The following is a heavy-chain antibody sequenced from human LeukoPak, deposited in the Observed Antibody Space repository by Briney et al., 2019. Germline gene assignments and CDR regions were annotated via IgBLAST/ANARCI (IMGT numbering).Heavy chain of an antibody. Sequence: GGSLRLSCAASGFTFSSDWLSWVRQAPGKGLEWVANIKHHGSEKYYMDSVKGRFTISRDNAKNSLYLQMNSLRAEDTAVYYCARDSSILGVFWGQGTLVTVS. D-gene: IGHD3-3*01. CDR2: IKHHGSEK. V-gene: IGHV3-7*01. CDR1: GFTFSSDW. CDR3: ARDSSILGVF. J-gene: IGHJ4*02.